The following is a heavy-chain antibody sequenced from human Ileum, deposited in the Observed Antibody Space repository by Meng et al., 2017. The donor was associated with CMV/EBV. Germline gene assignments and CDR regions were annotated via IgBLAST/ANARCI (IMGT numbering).Heavy chain of an antibody. Sequence: SETLSLTCAVYGGSFSGYYWSWIRQPPGKGLEWIGEINHSGSTNYNPSLKSRVTISVDTSKNQFSLKLSSVTAADTAVYYCARMCATYYYDTSGYYPFDFWGQGTLVTVSS. J-gene: IGHJ4*02. CDR2: INHSGST. V-gene: IGHV4-34*01. CDR1: GGSFSGYY. D-gene: IGHD3-22*01. CDR3: ARMCATYYYDTSGYYPFDF.